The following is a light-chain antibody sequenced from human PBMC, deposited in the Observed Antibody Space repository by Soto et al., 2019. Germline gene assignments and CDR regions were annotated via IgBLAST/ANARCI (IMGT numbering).Light chain of an antibody. V-gene: IGKV1-5*03. CDR2: KAS. CDR1: QSINGW. CDR3: QQYNVLGT. J-gene: IGKJ1*01. Sequence: DIQMTQSPSTLSASVGDTITITCRASQSINGWLAWYQQKPGKAPKLLIYKASTLQSGVPSRFSGSGSGTEFTLTIYSLQPDDFATYYCQQYNVLGTFGQGTKVDTK.